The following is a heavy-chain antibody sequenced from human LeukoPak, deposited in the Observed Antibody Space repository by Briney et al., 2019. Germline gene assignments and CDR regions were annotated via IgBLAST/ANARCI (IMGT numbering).Heavy chain of an antibody. CDR2: IYTGGNT. J-gene: IGHJ4*01. CDR1: GFTVSGNY. D-gene: IGHD3-10*01. CDR3: ARARGYGSGSSSTYYFDY. V-gene: IGHV3-66*01. Sequence: GGSLRLSCEGSGFTVSGNYMSWVRQAPGKGLEWFSVIYTGGNTYYADSVKGRFTISRDNSKNTLYLQMNSLRAEDTAVYYCARARGYGSGSSSTYYFDYWGHGTLVTVSS.